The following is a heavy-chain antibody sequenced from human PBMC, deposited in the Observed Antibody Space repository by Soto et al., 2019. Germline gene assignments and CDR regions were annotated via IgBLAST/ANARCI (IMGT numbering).Heavy chain of an antibody. CDR1: DGCISRAGSS. CDR3: ARHAPIYDFWSGRNYYYGTDV. V-gene: IGHV4-39*01. CDR2: IYYSGST. D-gene: IGHD3-3*01. Sequence: KPTETLSLACAVPDGCISRAGSSCGWFCLPPRKGLEWIGSIYYSGSTYHNPSLQSRVTISVDTSKNQFSLKLSSVTAADTAVYYCARHAPIYDFWSGRNYYYGTDVSGQGTTVT. J-gene: IGHJ6*02.